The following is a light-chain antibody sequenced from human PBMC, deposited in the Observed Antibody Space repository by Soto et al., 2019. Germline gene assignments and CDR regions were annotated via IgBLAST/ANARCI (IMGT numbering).Light chain of an antibody. CDR1: SSDVGSHKS. CDR2: EVN. J-gene: IGLJ1*01. Sequence: QSALTQPPSVSGSPGQSVTISCSGSSSDVGSHKSVSWYKQAPGTSPKLIIFEVNNRPSGVPDRFSESKSGNTASLTISGLQPEDGADYYCSAYFPSITSHVFGTGTKVTVL. CDR3: SAYFPSITSHV. V-gene: IGLV2-18*02.